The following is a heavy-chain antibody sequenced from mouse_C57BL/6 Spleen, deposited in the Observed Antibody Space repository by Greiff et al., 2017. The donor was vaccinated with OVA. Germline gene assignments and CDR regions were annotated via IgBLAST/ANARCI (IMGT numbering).Heavy chain of an antibody. CDR2: ISNGGGST. D-gene: IGHD2-2*01. CDR1: GFTFSDYY. V-gene: IGHV5-12*01. CDR3: ARHGVTTTGGFDY. J-gene: IGHJ2*01. Sequence: DVHLVESGGGLVQPGGSLKLSCAASGFTFSDYYMYWVRQTPEKRLEWVAYISNGGGSTYYPDTVKGRFTISRDNAKNTLYLQMSRLKSEDTAMYYCARHGVTTTGGFDYWGQGTTLTVSS.